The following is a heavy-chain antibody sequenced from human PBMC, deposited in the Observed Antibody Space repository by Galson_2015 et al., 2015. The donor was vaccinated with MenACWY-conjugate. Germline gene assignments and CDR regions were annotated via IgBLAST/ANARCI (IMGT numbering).Heavy chain of an antibody. CDR1: GFTFGDFA. V-gene: IGHV3-49*03. D-gene: IGHD2-15*01. J-gene: IGHJ4*02. CDR2: IRSHAYGGTK. CDR3: TRAPTRGYCRCSGCYWAYFDS. Sequence: SLRLSCAASGFTFGDFAMSWLRQAPGKGLEWVGFIRSHAYGGTKEYAASVKGRFTISRDDSERISYLQMNSLKPEDAAVYYCTRAPTRGYCRCSGCYWAYFDSSGQGTLVTVSA.